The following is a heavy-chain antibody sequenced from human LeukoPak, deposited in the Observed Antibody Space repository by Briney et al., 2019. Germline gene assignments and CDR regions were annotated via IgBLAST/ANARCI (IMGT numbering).Heavy chain of an antibody. J-gene: IGHJ6*02. Sequence: GGSLRLSCAASGFTFSTYWMTWVRQAPGKGLEWVANIKPDGSDKNYVDSVSGRFTISRDNAKNSVYLQMNSLRAEDTAIYYCARRGGLDVWGQGTTVTVSS. CDR3: ARRGGLDV. V-gene: IGHV3-7*01. CDR2: IKPDGSDK. CDR1: GFTFSTYW.